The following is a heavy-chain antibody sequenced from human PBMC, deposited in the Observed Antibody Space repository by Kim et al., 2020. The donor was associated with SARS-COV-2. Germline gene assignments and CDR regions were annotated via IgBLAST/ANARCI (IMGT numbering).Heavy chain of an antibody. Sequence: SETLSLTCAVYGGSFSGYYWSWIRQPPGKGLEWIGEINHSGSTNYNPSLKSRVTISVDTSKNQFSLKLSSVTAADTAVYYCARLDRLNRKGDSSGLWRDYWGQGTLGTVSS. CDR1: GGSFSGYY. CDR3: ARLDRLNRKGDSSGLWRDY. D-gene: IGHD6-19*01. J-gene: IGHJ4*02. V-gene: IGHV4-34*01. CDR2: INHSGST.